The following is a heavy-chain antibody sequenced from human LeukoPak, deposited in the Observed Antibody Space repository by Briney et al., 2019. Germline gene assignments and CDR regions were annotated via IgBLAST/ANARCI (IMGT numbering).Heavy chain of an antibody. V-gene: IGHV3-7*01. Sequence: GGSLRLSCAASGFTFSSYWMSWVRQAPGKGLEWVANIKQDGSEKYYVDSVKGRFTISRDNAKNSLYLQMNSLRAEDTAVYYCARRSRYSSSRGIDYWGQGTLVTVSS. D-gene: IGHD6-6*01. J-gene: IGHJ4*02. CDR2: IKQDGSEK. CDR3: ARRSRYSSSRGIDY. CDR1: GFTFSSYW.